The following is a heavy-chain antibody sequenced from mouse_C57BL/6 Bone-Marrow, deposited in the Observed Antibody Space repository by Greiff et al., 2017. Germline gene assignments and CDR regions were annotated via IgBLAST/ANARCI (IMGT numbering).Heavy chain of an antibody. V-gene: IGHV1-22*01. CDR1: GYTFTDYN. Sequence: EVQLQQSGPELVKPGASVKMSCKASGYTFTDYNMHWVKQSHGKSLEWIGYINPNNGGTSYNQKFKGKATLTVNKSSSTAYMELRSLTSEDSAVYYCAPGGNYYGSPVDYWGQGTTLTVSS. CDR2: INPNNGGT. D-gene: IGHD1-1*01. CDR3: APGGNYYGSPVDY. J-gene: IGHJ2*01.